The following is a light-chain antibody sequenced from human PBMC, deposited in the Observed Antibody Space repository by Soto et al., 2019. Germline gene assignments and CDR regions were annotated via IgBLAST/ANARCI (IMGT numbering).Light chain of an antibody. CDR1: SGHSSYA. CDR2: LNSDGSH. Sequence: QLVLTQSPSASASLGASVKLTCTLSSGHSSYAIAWHQQQPEKGPRYLMKLNSDGSHSKGDGIPDRFSGSSSGAERYLTISSLQSEDEADYYCQTWGTGIVVFGGGTKVT. CDR3: QTWGTGIVV. J-gene: IGLJ2*01. V-gene: IGLV4-69*01.